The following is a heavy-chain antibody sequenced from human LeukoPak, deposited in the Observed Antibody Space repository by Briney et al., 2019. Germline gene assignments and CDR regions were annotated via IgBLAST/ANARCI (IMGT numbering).Heavy chain of an antibody. J-gene: IGHJ5*02. CDR1: GYTFTSYY. CDR2: INPSGTT. D-gene: IGHD1-1*01. CDR3: ARDGQKATPGPHNWFDP. Sequence: AASVKVSCKTSGYTFTSYYMHWLRQAPGQGLEWVGIINPSGTTSYAQKFEGRITMTRDTSTSTVYMELGSLRSDDTAVYYCARDGQKATPGPHNWFDPWGQGTLVTVSS. V-gene: IGHV1-46*01.